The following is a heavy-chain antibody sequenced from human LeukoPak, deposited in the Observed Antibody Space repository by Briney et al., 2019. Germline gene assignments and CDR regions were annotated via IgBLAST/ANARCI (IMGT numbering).Heavy chain of an antibody. V-gene: IGHV4-59*12. D-gene: IGHD2-2*01. CDR3: ARDRYCSSTSCPGGFDY. CDR1: GGSISGYY. J-gene: IGHJ4*02. Sequence: SETLSLTCTVSGGSISGYYWSWIRQPPGKGLQFIGYIHYTGSTNYNPSLESRVTLSVDTSKNQFSLKLRSVTAADTAVYYCARDRYCSSTSCPGGFDYWGQGTLVTVSS. CDR2: IHYTGST.